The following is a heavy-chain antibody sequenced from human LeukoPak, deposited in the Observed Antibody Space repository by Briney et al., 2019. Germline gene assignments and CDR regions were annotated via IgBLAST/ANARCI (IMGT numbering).Heavy chain of an antibody. Sequence: GGSLTLSYSASGFTFNSYAMSWVRQAPGKGRKGVSAINGSGGSTYYADSVKGPITIFRDNSKNKVDLQMNSRRAEDTVVYYCAKGAQEWEPIYCGQGTLVTVCS. J-gene: IGHJ4*02. V-gene: IGHV3-23*01. D-gene: IGHD1-26*01. CDR3: AKGAQEWEPIY. CDR2: INGSGGST. CDR1: GFTFNSYA.